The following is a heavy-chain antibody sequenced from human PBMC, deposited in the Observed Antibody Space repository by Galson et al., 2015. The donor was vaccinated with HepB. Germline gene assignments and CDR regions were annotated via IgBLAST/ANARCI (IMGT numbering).Heavy chain of an antibody. V-gene: IGHV3-7*03. Sequence: SLRLSCAASGFTFSSYWMNWVRRAPGKGLEWVAHINQDGSSKYYVDSVKGRFSISRDNAKDSVYLQLDSLRAEDTAVYYCARRISLVRGIITKPDYYYGMGVWGQGTTVTVAS. CDR3: ARRISLVRGIITKPDYYYGMGV. CDR2: INQDGSSK. D-gene: IGHD3-10*01. J-gene: IGHJ6*02. CDR1: GFTFSSYW.